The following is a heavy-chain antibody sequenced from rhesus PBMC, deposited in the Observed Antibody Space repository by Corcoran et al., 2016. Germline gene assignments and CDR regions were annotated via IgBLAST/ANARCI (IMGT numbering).Heavy chain of an antibody. CDR1: GDSISSNY. D-gene: IGHD4-23*01. V-gene: IGHV4-173*01. CDR3: ARKPPSNPIDF. CDR2: ISGSGVSP. J-gene: IGHJ4*01. Sequence: QLQLQESGPGLVKPSETLSLTCAVSGDSISSNYWSWIRQPPGKGLGGIGRISGSGVSPDDNPPLNSEIPLSTDPANHQFSLKLNSVTAAATAVYYCARKPPSNPIDFWGQGVLVTVS.